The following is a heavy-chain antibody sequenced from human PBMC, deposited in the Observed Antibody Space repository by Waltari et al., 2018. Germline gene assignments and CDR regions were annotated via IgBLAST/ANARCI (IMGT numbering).Heavy chain of an antibody. CDR1: GGSITSNYN. Sequence: QLQLQASGPGLVRPSETLSLTFTVSGGSITSNYNWAWIRQPPGKGLEWMGNMEYRGSTFYNPSLMSRVTISLDTSKNQFSLTLTSVDAADTAVYFCGRIAFGDDGGYFQYWGQDTLVTVSS. CDR3: GRIAFGDDGGYFQY. CDR2: MEYRGST. J-gene: IGHJ1*01. V-gene: IGHV4-39*01. D-gene: IGHD4-17*01.